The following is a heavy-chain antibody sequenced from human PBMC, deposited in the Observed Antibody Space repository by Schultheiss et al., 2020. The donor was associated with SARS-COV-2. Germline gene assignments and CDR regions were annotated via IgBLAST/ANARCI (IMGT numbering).Heavy chain of an antibody. J-gene: IGHJ6*03. D-gene: IGHD6-6*01. CDR1: GGTFSSYA. V-gene: IGHV1-69*13. Sequence: SVKVSCKASGGTFSSYAISWVRQAPGQGLEWMGRIIPIFGIANYAQKFQGRVTITADESTSTAYMELSSLRSEDTAVYYCARGRFAARPFHYYYMDVWGKGTTVTVSS. CDR2: IIPIFGIA. CDR3: ARGRFAARPFHYYYMDV.